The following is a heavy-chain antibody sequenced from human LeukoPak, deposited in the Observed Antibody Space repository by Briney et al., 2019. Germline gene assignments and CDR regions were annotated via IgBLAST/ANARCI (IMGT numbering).Heavy chain of an antibody. CDR3: ARERICSGGSCPFDP. CDR2: ISSSGSTI. Sequence: GGSLRLSCAASGFTFSSYEMNWVRQAPGKGLEWVSYISSSGSTIYYADSVKGRFTISRDNAKNSLYLQMSSLRAEDTAVYYCARERICSGGSCPFDPWGQGTLVTVSS. V-gene: IGHV3-48*03. CDR1: GFTFSSYE. J-gene: IGHJ5*02. D-gene: IGHD2-15*01.